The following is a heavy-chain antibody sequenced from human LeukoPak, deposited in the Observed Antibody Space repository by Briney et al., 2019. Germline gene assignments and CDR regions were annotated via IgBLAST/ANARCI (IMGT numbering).Heavy chain of an antibody. Sequence: GGSLRLPCAASGFIFSNFAMHWVRQAPGKGLEWVAIIWFDGTKKNYADSVKGRFTISRDNSKNTLYLQMNGLRPEDTAVYYCAREPSGAAAGGNSFDYWGQGTLVIVSS. J-gene: IGHJ4*02. D-gene: IGHD6-13*01. CDR3: AREPSGAAAGGNSFDY. V-gene: IGHV3-33*01. CDR2: IWFDGTKK. CDR1: GFIFSNFA.